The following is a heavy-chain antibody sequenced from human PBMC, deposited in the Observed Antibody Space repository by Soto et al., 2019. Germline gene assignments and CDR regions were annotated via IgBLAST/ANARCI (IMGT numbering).Heavy chain of an antibody. D-gene: IGHD5-12*01. Sequence: SETLSLTCTVSGCSISSYYWSWIRQPPGKGLEWIGYIYYSGSTNYNPSLKSRVTISVDTSKNQFSLKLSSVIAADTAVYYCARFTDIVATSYFDYWGQGTLVTVPS. CDR2: IYYSGST. CDR3: ARFTDIVATSYFDY. V-gene: IGHV4-59*01. CDR1: GCSISSYY. J-gene: IGHJ4*02.